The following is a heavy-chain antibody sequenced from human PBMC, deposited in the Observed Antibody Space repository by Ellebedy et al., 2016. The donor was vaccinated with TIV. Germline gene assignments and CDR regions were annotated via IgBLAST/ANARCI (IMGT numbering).Heavy chain of an antibody. J-gene: IGHJ5*02. CDR1: GFRFRDYG. D-gene: IGHD2-15*01. CDR2: IKFDGYKQ. Sequence: PGGSLRLSCAASGFRFRDYGMHWVRQAPGKGLEWVAFIKFDGYKQFYADSVKGRFNISRDNSRGTLSLHMSSLRREDTAIYYCAKDYCSGGRCYSLPLDAWGQGALVTVSS. V-gene: IGHV3-30*02. CDR3: AKDYCSGGRCYSLPLDA.